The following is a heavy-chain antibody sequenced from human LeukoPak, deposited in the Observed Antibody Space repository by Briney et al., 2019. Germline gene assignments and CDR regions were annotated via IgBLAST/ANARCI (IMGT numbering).Heavy chain of an antibody. CDR2: IGTAGDT. V-gene: IGHV3-13*04. J-gene: IGHJ3*02. CDR1: GFAFSSYD. Sequence: PGGSLRLSCAASGFAFSSYDMHWVRQATGKGLEWVSAIGTAGDTYYPGSVKVRFTISRENAKNSLYLQMNSLRAGDTAVYYCARAYRGYYGSGSNYNDAFDIWGQGTMVTVSS. CDR3: ARAYRGYYGSGSNYNDAFDI. D-gene: IGHD3-10*01.